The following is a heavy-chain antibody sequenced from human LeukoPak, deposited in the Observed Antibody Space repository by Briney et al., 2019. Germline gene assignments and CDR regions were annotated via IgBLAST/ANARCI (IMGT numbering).Heavy chain of an antibody. CDR2: IKPDGSEK. CDR3: VRGSSGGVGRGVAWAWFDP. Sequence: PGGSLRLSCVASGFTFSNYWMTWVRQAPGKGLEWVANIKPDGSEKHFVDSVRGRFTISRDNAKDSLYLQMNSLRAEDTAVYYCVRGSSGGVGRGVAWAWFDPWGQGTLVTVSS. V-gene: IGHV3-7*05. J-gene: IGHJ5*02. D-gene: IGHD3-10*01. CDR1: GFTFSNYW.